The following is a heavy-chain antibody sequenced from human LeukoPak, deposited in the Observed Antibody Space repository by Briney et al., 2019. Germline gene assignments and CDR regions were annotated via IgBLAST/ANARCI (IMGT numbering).Heavy chain of an antibody. Sequence: SVKVSCKASGGTFSSYAISWVRQAPGQGLEWMGGIIPIFGTANYAQKFQGRVTITTDESTSTAYMELSSLRSEDTAVYYCARAGYDSSGYYYRYYFDYWGQGTLVTVSS. J-gene: IGHJ4*02. CDR2: IIPIFGTA. CDR3: ARAGYDSSGYYYRYYFDY. CDR1: GGTFSSYA. D-gene: IGHD3-22*01. V-gene: IGHV1-69*05.